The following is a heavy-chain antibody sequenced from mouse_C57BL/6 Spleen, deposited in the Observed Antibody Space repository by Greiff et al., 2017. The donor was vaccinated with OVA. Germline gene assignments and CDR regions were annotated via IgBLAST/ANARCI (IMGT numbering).Heavy chain of an antibody. V-gene: IGHV3-6*01. CDR3: ARARPYWYFDV. J-gene: IGHJ1*03. CDR2: ISYDGSN. CDR1: GYSITSGYY. Sequence: EVKLVESGPGLVKPSQSLSLTCSVTGYSITSGYYWNWIRQFPGNKLEWMGYISYDGSNNYNPSLKNRISITRDTSKNQFFLKLNSVTTEDTATYYCARARPYWYFDVWGTGTTVTVSS.